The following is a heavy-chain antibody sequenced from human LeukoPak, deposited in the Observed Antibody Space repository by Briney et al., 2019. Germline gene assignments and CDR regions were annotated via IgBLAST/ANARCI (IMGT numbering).Heavy chain of an antibody. CDR2: IYYSGST. D-gene: IGHD3-22*01. CDR3: AKAGVRYFDSSGLYAFDF. J-gene: IGHJ3*01. CDR1: GGSISSTSYY. Sequence: SETLSLTCAVSGGSISSTSYYWAWIRQPPGKGLEWIGTIYYSGSTYHNPSLKSRVTMTVDTSRNQFSLKLSSVDAADTAVYYCAKAGVRYFDSSGLYAFDFWGQGTTVTVSS. V-gene: IGHV4-39*01.